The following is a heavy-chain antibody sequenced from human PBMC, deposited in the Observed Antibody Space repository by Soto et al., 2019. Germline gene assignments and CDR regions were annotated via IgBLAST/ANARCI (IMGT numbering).Heavy chain of an antibody. V-gene: IGHV3-30-3*01. CDR2: ISYDGSTR. D-gene: IGHD1-26*01. Sequence: GGSLRLSCAASGFTFSSYAMSWVRQAPGKGLEWVAVISYDGSTRYYADSVKGRFTISRDNSKNTLYLQMDSLRAEDTAVYYCASNSGSQRSYYFDSWGQGSLVTVSS. CDR3: ASNSGSQRSYYFDS. J-gene: IGHJ4*02. CDR1: GFTFSSYA.